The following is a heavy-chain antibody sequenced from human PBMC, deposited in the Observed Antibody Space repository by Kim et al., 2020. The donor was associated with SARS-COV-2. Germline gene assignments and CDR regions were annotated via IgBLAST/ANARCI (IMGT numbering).Heavy chain of an antibody. Sequence: GGSLRLSCEVSGFSFITFSSYDMNWVRQAPGKGLEWVASISSSSNYRYYADSVKGRFTISRDNSKNSLYLQMRSLRVEDTAVYYCARDLVLGVRGFDMWGQGTTVTVSS. D-gene: IGHD3-10*01. V-gene: IGHV3-21*01. CDR1: GFSFITFSSYD. CDR2: ISSSSNYR. CDR3: ARDLVLGVRGFDM. J-gene: IGHJ3*02.